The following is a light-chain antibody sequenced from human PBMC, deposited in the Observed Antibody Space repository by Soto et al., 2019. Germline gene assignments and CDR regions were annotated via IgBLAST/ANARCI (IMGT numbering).Light chain of an antibody. CDR3: QQYGSSPGFT. Sequence: EIVLTQSPGTLSLSPGERATLSCRASQSVSSSYLDWYQQKPGQAPRLLIYGASSKATGIPDSFSGSGSGTYFTLTISRLEPEDFAVYYCQQYGSSPGFTSGPGTKVDIK. V-gene: IGKV3-20*01. J-gene: IGKJ3*01. CDR2: GAS. CDR1: QSVSSSY.